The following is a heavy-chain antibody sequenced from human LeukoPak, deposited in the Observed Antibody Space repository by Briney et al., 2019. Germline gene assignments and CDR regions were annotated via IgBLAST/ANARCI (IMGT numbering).Heavy chain of an antibody. CDR2: INSDGRTT. V-gene: IGHV3-74*01. D-gene: IGHD6-19*01. CDR1: GCTFSGYC. CDR3: ARVIYSGWEGELSD. Sequence: GGSLRLSCAASGCTFSGYCMHWVRQAQGKGLKAVSRINSDGRTTAYADAVIVRFTISRDNAKNTLYLQMNSLRAEDTAVYYCARVIYSGWEGELSDWGQGTLVTVSS. J-gene: IGHJ4*02.